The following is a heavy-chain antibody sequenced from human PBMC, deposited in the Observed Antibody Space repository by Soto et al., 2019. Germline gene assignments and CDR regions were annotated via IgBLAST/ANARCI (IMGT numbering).Heavy chain of an antibody. Sequence: SQTLSLTCAISGDSVSSNSAAWNWIRQSPSRGFEWLGRTYYRSKWYNDYAVSVKSRITINPDTSKNQFSLQLNSVTPEDTAVYYCARAAGYSSSWYWAFDIWGQGTMVTVSS. D-gene: IGHD6-13*01. CDR2: TYYRSKWYN. J-gene: IGHJ3*02. V-gene: IGHV6-1*01. CDR3: ARAAGYSSSWYWAFDI. CDR1: GDSVSSNSAA.